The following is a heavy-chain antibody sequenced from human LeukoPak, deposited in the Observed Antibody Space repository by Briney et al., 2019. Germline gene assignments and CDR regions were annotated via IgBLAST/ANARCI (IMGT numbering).Heavy chain of an antibody. Sequence: ETLSLSCTASGFTISSYWMHWVRQAPGKGLVWVSRINSDGSSTSYADPVKGRFTISRDNAKNTLYLQMNSLRAEDTAVYYCARVKVQYSSSRPFDYWGQGTLVTVSS. V-gene: IGHV3-74*01. D-gene: IGHD6-6*01. CDR1: GFTISSYW. CDR2: INSDGSST. CDR3: ARVKVQYSSSRPFDY. J-gene: IGHJ4*02.